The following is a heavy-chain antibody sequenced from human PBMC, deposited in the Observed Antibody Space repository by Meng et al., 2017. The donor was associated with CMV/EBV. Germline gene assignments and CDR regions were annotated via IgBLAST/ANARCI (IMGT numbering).Heavy chain of an antibody. CDR3: ASDNLYSSSPYYGMDV. D-gene: IGHD6-6*01. Sequence: ASVKVSCKASGYTFTGYYMHWVRQAPGQGLEWMGWINPNSGGTNYAQKFQGRVTMTRDTSISTAYMELSRLRSDDTAVYYCASDNLYSSSPYYGMDVWGQGTTVTSP. CDR2: INPNSGGT. J-gene: IGHJ6*02. CDR1: GYTFTGYY. V-gene: IGHV1-2*02.